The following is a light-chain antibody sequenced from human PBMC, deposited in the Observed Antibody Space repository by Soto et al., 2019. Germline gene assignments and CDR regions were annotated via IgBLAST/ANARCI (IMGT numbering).Light chain of an antibody. Sequence: DIQVTQPPSSLSASVGDTVTSXCRASQSIGTYLNWYHQKPGKAPQILIYGASTLQSGVPSRFSASGSGTHFTLTINSLQPEDFGTYSCQQSYSTPTFCHGTKVDIK. CDR1: QSIGTY. J-gene: IGKJ1*01. CDR2: GAS. V-gene: IGKV1-39*01. CDR3: QQSYSTPT.